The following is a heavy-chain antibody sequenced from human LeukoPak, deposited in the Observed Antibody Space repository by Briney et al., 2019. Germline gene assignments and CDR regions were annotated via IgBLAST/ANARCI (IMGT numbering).Heavy chain of an antibody. V-gene: IGHV4-59*01. CDR3: ARYILTGYRPYYFDY. Sequence: SSETLSGTCTVSGGSISSYYWSWIRQPPGKGLEWIGYIYYSGSTNYNPSLKSRVTISVDTSKNQFSLKLSSVTAADTAVYYCARYILTGYRPYYFDYWGQGTLVTVSS. CDR2: IYYSGST. CDR1: GGSISSYY. D-gene: IGHD3-9*01. J-gene: IGHJ4*02.